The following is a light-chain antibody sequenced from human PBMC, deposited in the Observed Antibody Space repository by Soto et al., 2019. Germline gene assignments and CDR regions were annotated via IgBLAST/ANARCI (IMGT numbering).Light chain of an antibody. V-gene: IGKV1-39*01. CDR1: QTILTY. CDR3: QQSFRTTWT. Sequence: DIQMTQSPSSLSASVGDRVTITCRASQTILTYLNWYQQKPGKAPKLLIYAASSLQSGVPSRFSGGGSATDFTLTIRSLHPEDFATYYCQQSFRTTWTFGHGTKVEIK. CDR2: AAS. J-gene: IGKJ1*01.